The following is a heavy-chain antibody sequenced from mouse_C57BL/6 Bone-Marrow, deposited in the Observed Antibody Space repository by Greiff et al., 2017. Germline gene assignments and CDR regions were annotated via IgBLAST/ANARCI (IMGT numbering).Heavy chain of an antibody. J-gene: IGHJ2*01. Sequence: EVKLMESEGGLVQPGSSMKLSCTASGFTFSDYYMAWVRQVPEKGLEWVANINYDGSSTYYLDSLKSRFIISRDNAKNILYLQMSSLKSEDTATYYCARGIPFDYWGQGTTLTVSS. CDR1: GFTFSDYY. V-gene: IGHV5-16*01. CDR2: INYDGSST. CDR3: ARGIPFDY.